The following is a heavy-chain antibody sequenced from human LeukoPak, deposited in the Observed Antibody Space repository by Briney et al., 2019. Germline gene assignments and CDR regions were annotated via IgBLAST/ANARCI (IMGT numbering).Heavy chain of an antibody. Sequence: SQTHSLTCAISGESVSSNSAAWNWIRQSPSRGLEWLGRTYYRSKWYNDYAVSVKSRITINPDTSKNQFSLQLNSVTPEDTAMYYCARGPNNYDSSGYYYPRFDYWGQGTLVTVSS. V-gene: IGHV6-1*01. CDR3: ARGPNNYDSSGYYYPRFDY. CDR1: GESVSSNSAA. CDR2: TYYRSKWYN. D-gene: IGHD3-22*01. J-gene: IGHJ4*02.